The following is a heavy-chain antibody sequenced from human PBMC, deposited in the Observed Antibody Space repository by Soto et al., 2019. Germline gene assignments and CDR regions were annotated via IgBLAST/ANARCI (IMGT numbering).Heavy chain of an antibody. D-gene: IGHD3-22*01. CDR3: ARILYDSRGYYYFDY. J-gene: IGHJ4*02. CDR2: VYYSGST. Sequence: KPSETLSLTCKVSGGSISSSSYYWGWIRQPPGKGLEWIGSVYYSGSTYDNPSLKSRITLSVDRSKNQFSLKLTSVTAADTAVYYCARILYDSRGYYYFDYWGQGTLVTVSS. V-gene: IGHV4-39*01. CDR1: GGSISSSSYY.